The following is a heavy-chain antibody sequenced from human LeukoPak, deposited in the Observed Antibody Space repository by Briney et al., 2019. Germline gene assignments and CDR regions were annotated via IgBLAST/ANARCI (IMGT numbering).Heavy chain of an antibody. CDR1: GASISEYY. CDR2: IHPSGST. D-gene: IGHD5-18*01. CDR3: ARGLDTAKVGY. V-gene: IGHV4-4*08. Sequence: SETLSLTCTVSGASISEYYWTWIRQPPGKGLEWLGHIHPSGSTYSNPSPRSRVTVSVDTPKNQFSLTLSSVTAADTAMYFCARGLDTAKVGYWGQGTLVTVSS. J-gene: IGHJ4*02.